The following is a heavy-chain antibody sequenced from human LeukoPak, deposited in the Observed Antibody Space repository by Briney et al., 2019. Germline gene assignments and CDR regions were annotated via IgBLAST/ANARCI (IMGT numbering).Heavy chain of an antibody. CDR2: ISGSGGST. D-gene: IGHD6-13*01. Sequence: HSGGSLRLSCAASGFTSSSYAMSWVRQAPGKGLEWVSAISGSGGSTYYADSVKGRFTISRDNSKNTLYLQMNSLRAEDTAVYYCAKRRGAAAGSIDYWGQGTLVTVSS. V-gene: IGHV3-23*01. CDR3: AKRRGAAAGSIDY. CDR1: GFTSSSYA. J-gene: IGHJ4*02.